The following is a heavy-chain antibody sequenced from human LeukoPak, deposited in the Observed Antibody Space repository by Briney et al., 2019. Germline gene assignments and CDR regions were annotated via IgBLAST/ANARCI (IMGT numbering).Heavy chain of an antibody. CDR1: GFTFSSYA. Sequence: GGSLRLSCAASGFTFSSYAMSWVRQAPGKGLEWVSAISGSGGSTYYADSVKGRFTISRDNAKNSLYLQLNSLKAEDTAVYYCAREGYNWNDGNYYYGMDVWGQGTTVTVSS. CDR3: AREGYNWNDGNYYYGMDV. J-gene: IGHJ6*02. V-gene: IGHV3-23*01. CDR2: ISGSGGST. D-gene: IGHD1-1*01.